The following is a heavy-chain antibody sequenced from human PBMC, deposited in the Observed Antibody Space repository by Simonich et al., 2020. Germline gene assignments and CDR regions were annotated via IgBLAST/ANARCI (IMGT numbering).Heavy chain of an antibody. CDR1: GFTFSSYE. D-gene: IGHD6-6*01. J-gene: IGHJ6*02. CDR3: ARDFRLQLVEIGTYYYYGMDV. CDR2: ISSSGSTI. Sequence: EVQLVESGGGLVQPGGSLRLSCAASGFTFSSYEMNWVRQAPGKGLEWVSYISSSGSTIYYADSVKGRFTICRDNAKNSRYLKMNSLRAEDTAVYYCARDFRLQLVEIGTYYYYGMDVWGQGTTVTVSS. V-gene: IGHV3-48*03.